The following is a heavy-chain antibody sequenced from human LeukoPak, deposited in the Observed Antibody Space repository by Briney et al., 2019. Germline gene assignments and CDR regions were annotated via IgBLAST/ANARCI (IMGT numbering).Heavy chain of an antibody. CDR2: IYSGGST. D-gene: IGHD1-14*01. Sequence: PGGSLRLSCAASGFTVSSNYMSWVRQAPGKGLEWVSVIYSGGSTYYADSVKGRFTISRDNSKNTLYLQMNSLRAEDTAVYYCARDHPDALRAFDIWGQGTMVTVSS. V-gene: IGHV3-53*01. CDR3: ARDHPDALRAFDI. J-gene: IGHJ3*02. CDR1: GFTVSSNY.